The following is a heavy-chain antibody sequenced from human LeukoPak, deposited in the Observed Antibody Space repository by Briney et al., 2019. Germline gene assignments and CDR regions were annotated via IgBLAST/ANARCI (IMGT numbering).Heavy chain of an antibody. CDR2: INTNTGNP. Sequence: GASVKVSCKASGYTFTSDAMNWVRQAPGQGLEWMGWINTNTGNPTYAQGFTGRFVFSLDTSVSTAYLQISSLKAEDTAVYYCARDLNVVVPEEYGMDVWGQGTTVTVSS. CDR3: ARDLNVVVPEEYGMDV. D-gene: IGHD2-2*01. CDR1: GYTFTSDA. J-gene: IGHJ6*02. V-gene: IGHV7-4-1*02.